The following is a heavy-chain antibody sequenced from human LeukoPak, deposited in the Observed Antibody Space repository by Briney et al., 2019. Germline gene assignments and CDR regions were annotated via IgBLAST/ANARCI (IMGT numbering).Heavy chain of an antibody. Sequence: PGGSLRLSCTASGFTFSTYWMSWVRQTPEKGLEWVANIKEDGSEGVYVDSVKGRFTISRDNAKSSLYLQMNSLRTEDTAVYYCARDPYSRSWSYGMDVWGQGTTVTVSS. V-gene: IGHV3-7*05. D-gene: IGHD6-13*01. CDR2: IKEDGSEG. J-gene: IGHJ6*02. CDR1: GFTFSTYW. CDR3: ARDPYSRSWSYGMDV.